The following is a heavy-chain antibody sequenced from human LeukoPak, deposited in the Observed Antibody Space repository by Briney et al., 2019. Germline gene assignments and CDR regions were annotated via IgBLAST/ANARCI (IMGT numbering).Heavy chain of an antibody. CDR3: ARVIPTSLGFDY. Sequence: SCKASGGTFSSYAMHWVRQAPGKGLEWVAVISYDGSNKYYADSVKGRFTISRDNSKNTLYLQMNSLRAEDTAVYYCARVIPTSLGFDYWGQGTLVTVSS. D-gene: IGHD2-21*01. V-gene: IGHV3-30*04. CDR2: ISYDGSNK. J-gene: IGHJ4*02. CDR1: GGTFSSYA.